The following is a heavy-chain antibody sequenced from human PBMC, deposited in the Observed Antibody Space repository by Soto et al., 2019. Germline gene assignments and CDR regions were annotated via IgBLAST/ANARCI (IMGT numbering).Heavy chain of an antibody. D-gene: IGHD3-10*01. CDR3: ARVRFGEWGYAMDV. J-gene: IGHJ6*02. CDR2: ISSTGSSI. Sequence: VQLVESGGGLVKPGGSLRLSCAASGLTFSDSYLNWIRHAPGKGLEWLAYISSTGSSIFYAGSVKGRFTISRDNAKKSLYLHINSLMAEVTAIDYCARVRFGEWGYAMDVWGLGAMVT. V-gene: IGHV3-11*01. CDR1: GLTFSDSY.